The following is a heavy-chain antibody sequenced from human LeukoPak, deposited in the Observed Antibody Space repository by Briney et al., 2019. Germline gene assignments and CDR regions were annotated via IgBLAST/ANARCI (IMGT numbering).Heavy chain of an antibody. Sequence: GGSLRLSCAASGFTFSNYEMNWVRQAPGKGLEWVAFISISGSNIYYADSVKGRFTISRDNAKDSLYLQMNSLRAEDTAVYYCVGGIGWQPDYWGQGTLVTVSS. CDR3: VGGIGWQPDY. CDR2: ISISGSNI. CDR1: GFTFSNYE. J-gene: IGHJ4*02. D-gene: IGHD6-19*01. V-gene: IGHV3-48*03.